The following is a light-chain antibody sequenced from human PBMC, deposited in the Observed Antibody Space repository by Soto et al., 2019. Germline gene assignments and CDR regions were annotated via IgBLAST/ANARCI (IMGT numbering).Light chain of an antibody. V-gene: IGKV3-11*01. Sequence: DTVLTHSPGTLPSSHGERATLSCRASQSVGTYLAWYQQKPGQAPRLLIYDASNRATGNAPRFRGSGSGTDFTLTISSVEPEDFAVYICQQRSNWPPTFGQGTRLEIK. CDR2: DAS. J-gene: IGKJ5*01. CDR3: QQRSNWPPT. CDR1: QSVGTY.